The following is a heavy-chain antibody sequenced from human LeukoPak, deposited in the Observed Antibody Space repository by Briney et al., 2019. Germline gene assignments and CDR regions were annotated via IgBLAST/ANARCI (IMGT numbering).Heavy chain of an antibody. J-gene: IGHJ5*02. CDR1: GGSVTSGTYH. V-gene: IGHV4-39*07. D-gene: IGHD3-16*01. CDR2: VYFDGGT. CDR3: ARDHYYDGRGRFDP. Sequence: SETLSLTCSVSGGSVTSGTYHWGWIRQPPGKGLEWIGSVYFDGGTHYKPSLQSRVIISVDTSKNQFSLRLSSVTAADTALYYCARDHYYDGRGRFDPWGQGTLVTVSS.